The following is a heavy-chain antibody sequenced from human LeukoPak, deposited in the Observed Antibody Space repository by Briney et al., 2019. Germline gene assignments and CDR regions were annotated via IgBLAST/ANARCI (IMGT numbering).Heavy chain of an antibody. J-gene: IGHJ4*02. CDR3: ARETAYCGGDCFTLLDY. V-gene: IGHV4-59*01. Sequence: SETLSLTCAVSGGSITSYYWSWIRQPPGKGLEWIGYIYYSGSTNYNPSLKSRVIISVDTSKNQFSLKLSSVTAADTAVYYCARETAYCGGDCFTLLDYWGQGTLVTVSS. D-gene: IGHD2-21*02. CDR1: GGSITSYY. CDR2: IYYSGST.